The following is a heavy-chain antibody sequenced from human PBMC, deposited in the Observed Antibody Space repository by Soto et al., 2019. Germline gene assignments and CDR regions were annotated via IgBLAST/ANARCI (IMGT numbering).Heavy chain of an antibody. D-gene: IGHD7-27*01. J-gene: IGHJ4*02. V-gene: IGHV1-2*04. CDR1: GYTFTGYY. CDR2: INPNSGGT. CDR3: ARANINWGRPPYFDY. Sequence: GESLKISCKASGYTFTGYYMHWVRQAPGQGLEWMGWINPNSGGTNYAQKFQGWVTMTRDTSISTAYMELSRLRSDDTAVYYCARANINWGRPPYFDYWGQGTLVTVSS.